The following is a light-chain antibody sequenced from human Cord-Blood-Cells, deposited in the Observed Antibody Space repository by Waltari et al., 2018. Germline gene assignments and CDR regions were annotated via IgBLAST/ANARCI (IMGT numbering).Light chain of an antibody. CDR3: QQSYSTPRT. CDR1: QSISIY. CDR2: AAS. Sequence: DIQMTQSPSSLSASVGDRVTITCRASQSISIYLNWYQQKPGKAPKLLTYAASSLQSGVPTRFSGSGSCTDFTLTISSLQPEDFATYYCQQSYSTPRTFGQGTKVEIK. J-gene: IGKJ1*01. V-gene: IGKV1-39*01.